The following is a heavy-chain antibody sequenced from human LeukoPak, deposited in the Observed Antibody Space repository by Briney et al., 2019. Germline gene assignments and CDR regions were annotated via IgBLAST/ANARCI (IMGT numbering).Heavy chain of an antibody. Sequence: SETLSLTCTVSGGSISSHYWSWIRQPPGKGLEWIGYIYYSGSTNYNPSLKSRVTISVDTSKNQFSLKLSSVTAADTAVYYCARWGPLTIRTNWFDPWGRGTLVTVSS. V-gene: IGHV4-59*11. CDR1: GGSISSHY. CDR2: IYYSGST. J-gene: IGHJ5*02. CDR3: ARWGPLTIRTNWFDP. D-gene: IGHD3-3*01.